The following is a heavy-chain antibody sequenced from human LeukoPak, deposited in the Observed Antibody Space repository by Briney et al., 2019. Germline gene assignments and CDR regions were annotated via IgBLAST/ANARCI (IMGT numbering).Heavy chain of an antibody. CDR3: AKLGYDYYDSSGYYPKYYFDY. CDR2: IRYDGSNK. J-gene: IGHJ4*02. CDR1: GFTFSSYG. D-gene: IGHD3-22*01. V-gene: IGHV3-30*02. Sequence: PGGSLRLSCAASGFTFSSYGMHWVRQAPGKGLEWVAFIRYDGSNKYYADSVKGRFTISRDNSKNTLYLQMNSLRAEDTAVYYCAKLGYDYYDSSGYYPKYYFDYWGQGTLVTVSS.